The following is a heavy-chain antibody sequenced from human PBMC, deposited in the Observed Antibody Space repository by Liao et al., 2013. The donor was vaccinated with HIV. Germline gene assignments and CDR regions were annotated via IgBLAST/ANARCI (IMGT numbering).Heavy chain of an antibody. J-gene: IGHJ6*03. V-gene: IGHV4-30-4*08. D-gene: IGHD1/OR15-1a*01. Sequence: QVQLQESGPGVVKPSQTLSLTCTVSGGSISSGSYYWSWIRQSPGKGLEWIGYIYYSGTTNYNSSLKSRLTISQDTSKNRFSLRLTSVTAADTAVYFCARVSNWNNYYFYIDVWGKGTTVIVSS. CDR2: IYYSGTT. CDR3: ARVSNWNNYYFYIDV. CDR1: GGSISSGSYY.